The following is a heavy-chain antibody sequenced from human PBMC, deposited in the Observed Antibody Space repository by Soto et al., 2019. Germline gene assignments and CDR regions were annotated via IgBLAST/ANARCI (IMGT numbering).Heavy chain of an antibody. CDR2: FYYSGTT. CDR3: EKLVRDDVRRSDLGP. D-gene: IGHD3-10*02. Sequence: SETLSLTCTVSGDSITASYSNWAWIRQPPGKGLEWIGTFYYSGTTSQNPPLRSRITISGDTSRNQFSLNLRSVTAADSGVYYCEKLVRDDVRRSDLGPWGQGTLVTVYS. V-gene: IGHV4-39*01. CDR1: GDSITASYSN. J-gene: IGHJ5*02.